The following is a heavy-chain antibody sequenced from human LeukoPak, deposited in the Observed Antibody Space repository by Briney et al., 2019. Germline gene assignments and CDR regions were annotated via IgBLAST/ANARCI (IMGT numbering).Heavy chain of an antibody. CDR3: ARRVVIAALGY. CDR2: INHSGST. Sequence: SETLSLTCAVYVASIGGYYWSWIRQPPRKGLEWMGEINHSGSTHTNPSLKSLITISVDTSRKQVSLNLSSVTAADTGVYYCARRVVIAALGYWGQGALVTVSS. V-gene: IGHV4-34*01. J-gene: IGHJ4*02. D-gene: IGHD2-15*01. CDR1: VASIGGYY.